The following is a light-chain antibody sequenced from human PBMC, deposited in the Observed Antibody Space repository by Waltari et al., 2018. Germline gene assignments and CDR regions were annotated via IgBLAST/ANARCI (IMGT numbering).Light chain of an antibody. CDR2: GSS. J-gene: IGKJ4*01. CDR3: QHYGSSPPLT. CDR1: QSVSSSS. V-gene: IGKV3-20*01. Sequence: EIVLTQSPGTLSLSPGGRATLSYRASQSVSSSSLAWYQQKPGQAPRLLIYGSSSRATGIPDRFSGSGSGTDFTLTISRVEPEDYAVYYCQHYGSSPPLTFGGGTKVEMK.